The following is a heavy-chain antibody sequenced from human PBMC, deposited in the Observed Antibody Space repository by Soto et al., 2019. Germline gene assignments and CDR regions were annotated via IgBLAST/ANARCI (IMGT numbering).Heavy chain of an antibody. CDR3: ARDATLRH. D-gene: IGHD2-15*01. J-gene: IGHJ4*01. CDR1: CDSLASFY. V-gene: IGHV4-59*01. CDR2: IYYSWST. Sequence: SETLSLTCTLSCDSLASFYCNCLRQPPGKGLQRIGNIYYSWSTNYNPSLKSRVSISIDTPKNQFSLHVSSSTAADTAIYYCARDATLRHWGHGTLVT.